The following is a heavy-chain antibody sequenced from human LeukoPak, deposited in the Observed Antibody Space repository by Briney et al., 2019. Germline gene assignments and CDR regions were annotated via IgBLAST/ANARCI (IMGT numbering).Heavy chain of an antibody. V-gene: IGHV4-61*02. CDR2: IYTSGST. CDR3: ARAYYYDSSGFKKQYYFDY. J-gene: IGHJ4*02. CDR1: GGSISSGSYY. D-gene: IGHD3-22*01. Sequence: SETLSLTCTVSGGSISSGSYYWSWIRQPAGKGLEWIGRIYTSGSTNYNPSLKSRVTISVDTSKNQFSLKLSSVTAADTAVYYCARAYYYDSSGFKKQYYFDYWGQGTLVTVSS.